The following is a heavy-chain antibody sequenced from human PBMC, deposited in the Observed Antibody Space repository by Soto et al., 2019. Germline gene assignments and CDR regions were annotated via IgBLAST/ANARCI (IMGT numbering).Heavy chain of an antibody. D-gene: IGHD4-17*01. J-gene: IGHJ3*02. V-gene: IGHV4-59*08. CDR3: ARLYGDYVGDNAFDI. Sequence: PSETLSLTCTVSGGSNSSYYWSWIRQPPGKGLEWIGYIYYSGSTNYNPSLKSRVTISVDTSKNQFSLKLSSVTAADTAVYYCARLYGDYVGDNAFDIWGQGTMVTVSS. CDR2: IYYSGST. CDR1: GGSNSSYY.